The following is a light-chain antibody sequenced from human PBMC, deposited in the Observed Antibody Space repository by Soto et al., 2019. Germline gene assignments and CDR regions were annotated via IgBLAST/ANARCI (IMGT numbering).Light chain of an antibody. Sequence: QSALTQPASVSGSPGQSIAISCTGTSSDVGGYNSVSWYQQHPGKAPKLLIYDVSNRPAGVSNHFSGSKSGTTASLTISGLQAEDEADYYCSLYTRSSTVIFGGGTKVTVL. CDR2: DVS. CDR1: SSDVGGYNS. J-gene: IGLJ2*01. V-gene: IGLV2-14*03. CDR3: SLYTRSSTVI.